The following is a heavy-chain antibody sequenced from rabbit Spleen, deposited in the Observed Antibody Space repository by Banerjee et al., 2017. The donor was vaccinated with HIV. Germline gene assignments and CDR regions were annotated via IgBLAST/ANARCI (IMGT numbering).Heavy chain of an antibody. J-gene: IGHJ6*01. CDR2: IDIGSSGFT. CDR3: ARDSGSSFSSYGMDL. CDR1: GVSFSVSSY. Sequence: QSLEESGGDLVKPGASLTLTCTASGVSFSVSSYMCWVRQAPGKGLEWIACIDIGSSGFTYYATWAKGRFTISKTSSTTVTLQMTRLTAADTATYFCARDSGSSFSSYGMDLWGPGTLVTVS. D-gene: IGHD8-1*01. V-gene: IGHV1S40*01.